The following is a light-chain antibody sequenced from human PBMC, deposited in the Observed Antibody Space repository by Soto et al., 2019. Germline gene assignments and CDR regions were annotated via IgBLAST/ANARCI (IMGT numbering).Light chain of an antibody. CDR2: KAS. Sequence: DIQMTQSPSTLSASVGDRVTITCRASQNINSWLAWYQQKPGKAPKLLIYKASSLESGVPSRFSGSGSGTEFTLTISSLQPDDFATYYCQQYNSFLYTFGQGTKLEIE. V-gene: IGKV1-5*03. J-gene: IGKJ2*01. CDR1: QNINSW. CDR3: QQYNSFLYT.